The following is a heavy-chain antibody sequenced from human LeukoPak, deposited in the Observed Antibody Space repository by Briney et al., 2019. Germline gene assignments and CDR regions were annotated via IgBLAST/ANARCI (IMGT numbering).Heavy chain of an antibody. CDR3: ARLSAMLRGPEPIYYFDY. V-gene: IGHV3-21*01. J-gene: IGHJ4*01. D-gene: IGHD3-10*01. Sequence: PGGSLRLSCAASAFTFSSYSMNWVRQAPGKGLEWVSSISSSSSYIYYADSVKGRFTISRDNSKNSLYLQMNSLRAEDTAMYYCARLSAMLRGPEPIYYFDYWGQGTLVTVSS. CDR1: AFTFSSYS. CDR2: ISSSSSYI.